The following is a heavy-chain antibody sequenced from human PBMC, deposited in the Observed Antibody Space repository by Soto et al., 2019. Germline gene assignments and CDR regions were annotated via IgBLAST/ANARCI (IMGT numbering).Heavy chain of an antibody. D-gene: IGHD3-10*01. CDR2: IKQDGNEK. J-gene: IGHJ4*02. Sequence: EVQLVESGGALVQPGGSLRLSCAVSGFTFNHDWMSWGRQAPGKGLEWVANIKQDGNEKYYVDSVKGRCTISRDNAKNSLYLQRNSMRAEDTVVYFCTRITSLAGVYWGQATLVTV. CDR1: GFTFNHDW. CDR3: TRITSLAGVY. V-gene: IGHV3-7*05.